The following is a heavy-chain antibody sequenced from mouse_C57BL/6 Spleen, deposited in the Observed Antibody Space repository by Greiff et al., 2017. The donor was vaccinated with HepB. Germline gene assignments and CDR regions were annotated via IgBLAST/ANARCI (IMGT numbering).Heavy chain of an antibody. CDR2: IYPRSGNT. CDR3: ARQYYGSSHWYFDV. Sequence: QVQLKQSGAELARPGASVKLSCKASGYTFTSYGISWVKQRTGQGLEWIGEIYPRSGNTYYNEKFKGKATLTADKSSSTAYMQLRSLTSEDSAVYVCARQYYGSSHWYFDVWGTGTTVTVSS. J-gene: IGHJ1*03. CDR1: GYTFTSYG. V-gene: IGHV1-81*01. D-gene: IGHD1-1*01.